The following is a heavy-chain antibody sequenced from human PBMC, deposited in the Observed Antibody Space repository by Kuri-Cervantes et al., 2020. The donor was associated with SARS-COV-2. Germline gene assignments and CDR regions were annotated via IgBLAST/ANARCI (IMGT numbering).Heavy chain of an antibody. Sequence: GSLRLSCAVYGGSFSGYYWSWIRQPPGKGLEWIGEINHSGSTNYNPSLKSRVTISVDTSKDQFSLKLSSVTAADTAVYYCARKGYQLLHDYWGQGTLVTVSS. J-gene: IGHJ4*02. CDR3: ARKGYQLLHDY. V-gene: IGHV4-34*01. CDR2: INHSGST. D-gene: IGHD2-2*01. CDR1: GGSFSGYY.